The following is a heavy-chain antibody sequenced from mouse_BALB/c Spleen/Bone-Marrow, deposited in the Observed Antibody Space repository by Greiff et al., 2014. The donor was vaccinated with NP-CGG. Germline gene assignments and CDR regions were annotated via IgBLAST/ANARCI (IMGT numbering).Heavy chain of an antibody. CDR1: GFNIKDTY. D-gene: IGHD3-3*01. J-gene: IGHJ4*01. V-gene: IGHV14-3*02. Sequence: VQLQQPGAELVKPGASVKLSCTASGFNIKDTYMHWVKQRPEQGLEWIGRIDPANGNTKYDPKFQGKATITADKSSNTAYLQLSSLTSEDTACDYCARLYFLAYWGQGTPVTVSA. CDR2: IDPANGNT. CDR3: ARLYFLAY.